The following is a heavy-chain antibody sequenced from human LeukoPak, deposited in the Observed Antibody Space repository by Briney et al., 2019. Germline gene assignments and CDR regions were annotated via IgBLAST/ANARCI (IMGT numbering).Heavy chain of an antibody. D-gene: IGHD3-16*02. CDR3: AREHFLSPPVVTLGGVIVDY. J-gene: IGHJ4*02. CDR2: INWNGGST. Sequence: PGGSLRLSCAASGFTFDDYGMSWVRQAPGKGLEWVSGINWNGGSTGYADSVKGRFTISRDNAKNSLYLQMNSLRAEDTALYYCAREHFLSPPVVTLGGVIVDYWGQGTLVTVSS. V-gene: IGHV3-20*04. CDR1: GFTFDDYG.